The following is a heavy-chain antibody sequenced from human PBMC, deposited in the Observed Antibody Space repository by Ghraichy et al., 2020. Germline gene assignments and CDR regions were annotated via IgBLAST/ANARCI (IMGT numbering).Heavy chain of an antibody. CDR1: GFTFSSYA. Sequence: GGSLRLSCAASGFTFSSYAMSWVRQAPGKGLEWVSAISGSGGSTYYVDSVKGRFTISRDNSKNTLYLQMNSLRAEDTAVYYCAKVVVVVPAAHRNMDVWGKGTTVTVSS. J-gene: IGHJ6*03. D-gene: IGHD2-2*01. CDR2: ISGSGGST. V-gene: IGHV3-23*01. CDR3: AKVVVVVPAAHRNMDV.